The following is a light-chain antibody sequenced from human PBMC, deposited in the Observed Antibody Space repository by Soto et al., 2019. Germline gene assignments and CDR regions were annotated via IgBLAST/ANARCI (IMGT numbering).Light chain of an antibody. Sequence: DIQLTQYPSFLSASVGDRVTITCRASQGISSYLAWYQQKPGKDPKVLIYATSTLQSGVPSRFSGSGSGTEFTLTISSLQPEDFGIYYFQQLNSYTFGGGTKVEIK. CDR3: QQLNSYT. CDR2: ATS. CDR1: QGISSY. J-gene: IGKJ4*01. V-gene: IGKV1-9*01.